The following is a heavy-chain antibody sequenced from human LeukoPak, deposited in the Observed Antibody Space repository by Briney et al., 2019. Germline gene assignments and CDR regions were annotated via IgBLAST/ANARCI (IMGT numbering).Heavy chain of an antibody. CDR2: IYYSGST. J-gene: IGHJ6*03. CDR3: AREVYYYYYMDV. Sequence: PSETLSLTCTVSGGSISSYYWSWIRQPPGRGLEWIGYIYYSGSTNYNPSLNSRVTISVDTSKNQFSLKLSSATAADTAVYYCAREVYYYYYMDVWGKGTTVTVSS. V-gene: IGHV4-59*01. CDR1: GGSISSYY.